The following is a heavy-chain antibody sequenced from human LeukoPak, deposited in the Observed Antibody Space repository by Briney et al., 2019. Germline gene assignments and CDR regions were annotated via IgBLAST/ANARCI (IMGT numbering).Heavy chain of an antibody. Sequence: ASVKVSCKASGYTFTSYGISWVRQAPGQGLEWMGWISAYNGNTNYAQKLQGRVTMTTDTSTSTAYMELRSLRSDDTAVYYCARVRFTIFGVAREHGNYWGQGTLVTVSS. CDR3: ARVRFTIFGVAREHGNY. J-gene: IGHJ4*02. V-gene: IGHV1-18*01. CDR1: GYTFTSYG. D-gene: IGHD3-3*01. CDR2: ISAYNGNT.